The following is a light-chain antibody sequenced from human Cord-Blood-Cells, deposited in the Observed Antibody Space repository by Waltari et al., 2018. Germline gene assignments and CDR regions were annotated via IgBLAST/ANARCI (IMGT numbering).Light chain of an antibody. V-gene: IGLV3-1*01. J-gene: IGLJ2*01. CDR3: QAWDSSTAV. CDR1: KLGDKY. CDR2: PDS. Sequence: SYELTQPPSVSVSPGQTASITCSGDKLGDKYACWYQQKPGQSPLLVIYPDSKRPSGIPERFSGSNSGSTATLTISGTQAMDEADYYCQAWDSSTAVFGGGTKLTVL.